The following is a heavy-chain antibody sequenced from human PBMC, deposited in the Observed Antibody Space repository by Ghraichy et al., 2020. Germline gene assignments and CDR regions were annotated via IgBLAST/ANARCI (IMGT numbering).Heavy chain of an antibody. CDR2: IYPADSDA. CDR1: GYSFTNYW. Sequence: GESLNISCKGSGYSFTNYWIGWVRQMPGKGLEWMGVIYPADSDARYSPSFQGQVPISADKSISTAYLQWSSLKASDTAMYYCARQGLGTTQADYWGQGTLVTVSS. J-gene: IGHJ4*02. V-gene: IGHV5-51*01. CDR3: ARQGLGTTQADY. D-gene: IGHD1-7*01.